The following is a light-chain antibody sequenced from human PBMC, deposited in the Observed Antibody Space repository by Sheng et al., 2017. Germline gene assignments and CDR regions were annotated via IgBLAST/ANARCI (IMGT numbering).Light chain of an antibody. J-gene: IGKJ1*01. CDR1: QSVSTSY. V-gene: IGKV3-20*01. Sequence: EIVLTQSPGTLSVSPGERATLSCRASQSVSTSYLAWYQQKPGQAPRLLIYGASTRATGIPDRFSGSGSGTDFTLTISRLEPEDFAVYYCQQYDAWPRTFGQGTKVEIE. CDR2: GAS. CDR3: QQYDAWPRT.